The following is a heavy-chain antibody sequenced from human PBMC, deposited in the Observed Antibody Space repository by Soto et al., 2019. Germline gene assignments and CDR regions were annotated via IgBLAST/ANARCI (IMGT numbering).Heavy chain of an antibody. CDR1: GGSISSGGNS. D-gene: IGHD3-22*01. CDR3: ARGNIYYYDSSGYVDY. J-gene: IGHJ4*02. Sequence: QVQLQESGPGLVKPSQTLSLTCPVPGGSISSGGNSWSGTGKHPGKALGGIGYIYYSGSTYYNPSLKSRVTISVDTSKNQFSLKLSSVTAADTAVYYCARGNIYYYDSSGYVDYWGQGTLVTVSS. CDR2: IYYSGST. V-gene: IGHV4-31*03.